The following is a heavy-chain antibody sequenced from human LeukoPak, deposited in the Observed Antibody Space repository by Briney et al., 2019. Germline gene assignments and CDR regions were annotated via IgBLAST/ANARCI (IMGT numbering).Heavy chain of an antibody. CDR2: IYYSGNT. D-gene: IGHD3-9*01. V-gene: IGHV4-59*08. CDR1: GGSLTSYY. Sequence: SETLSLTCTVSGGSLTSYYWSWVRQPPGNGLEWIGYIYYSGNTNYSPALNSRLTISVDTSKNQFSLQLSSVTAADTAIYYCARLAPLYFVTSGGYYYHAMDVWGQGHTVTVSS. CDR3: ARLAPLYFVTSGGYYYHAMDV. J-gene: IGHJ6*02.